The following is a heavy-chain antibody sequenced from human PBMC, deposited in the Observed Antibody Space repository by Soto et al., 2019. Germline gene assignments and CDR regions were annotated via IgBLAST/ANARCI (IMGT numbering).Heavy chain of an antibody. CDR2: ISSNGGST. V-gene: IGHV3-64*01. CDR3: ARVGGYCSGGSCYNWYFDL. J-gene: IGHJ2*01. CDR1: GFTFSSYA. D-gene: IGHD2-15*01. Sequence: GGSLRLSCAASGFTFSSYAMHWVRQAPGKGLEYVSAISSNGGSTYYANSVKGRFTISRDNSKNTLYLQMDSLRAEDMAVYYCARVGGYCSGGSCYNWYFDLWGRGTLVTVSS.